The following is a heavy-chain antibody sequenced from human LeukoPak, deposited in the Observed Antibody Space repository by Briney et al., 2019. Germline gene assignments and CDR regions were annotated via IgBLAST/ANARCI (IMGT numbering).Heavy chain of an antibody. V-gene: IGHV3-20*04. CDR3: ASSGASSGWYYFDY. J-gene: IGHJ4*02. D-gene: IGHD6-19*01. CDR2: INWNGGST. CDR1: GFTLSRFG. Sequence: GTSLRLSCAASGFTLSRFGMSWVRQAPGKGLEWVSGINWNGGSTGYADSVKGRFTISRDNAKNSLYLQMNSLRAEDTALYYCASSGASSGWYYFDYWGQGTLVTVSS.